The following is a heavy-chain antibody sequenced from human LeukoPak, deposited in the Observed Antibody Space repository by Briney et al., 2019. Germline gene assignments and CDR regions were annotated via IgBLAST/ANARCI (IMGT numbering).Heavy chain of an antibody. Sequence: ASVKVSCKASGYTFTSYAMNWVRQAPGQGLEWMGWINTNTGNPTYAQGFTGRFVFSLDTSVSTAYLQISSLKAEDTAVYYCARDRSVTYDSSGYPDAFDIWGQGTMVTVSS. D-gene: IGHD3-22*01. J-gene: IGHJ3*02. V-gene: IGHV7-4-1*02. CDR1: GYTFTSYA. CDR2: INTNTGNP. CDR3: ARDRSVTYDSSGYPDAFDI.